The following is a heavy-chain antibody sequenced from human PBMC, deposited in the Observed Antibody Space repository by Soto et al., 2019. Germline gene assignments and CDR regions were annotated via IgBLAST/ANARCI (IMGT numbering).Heavy chain of an antibody. Sequence: TLSLTCTVSGGSISSGGYYWSWIRQHPGKGLEWIGYIYYSGSTYYNPSLKSRVTISVDTSKNQFSLKLSSVTAADTAVYYCAREVWFGESYYYGMDVWGQGTTVTVS. CDR1: GGSISSGGYY. CDR3: AREVWFGESYYYGMDV. J-gene: IGHJ6*02. V-gene: IGHV4-31*03. CDR2: IYYSGST. D-gene: IGHD3-10*01.